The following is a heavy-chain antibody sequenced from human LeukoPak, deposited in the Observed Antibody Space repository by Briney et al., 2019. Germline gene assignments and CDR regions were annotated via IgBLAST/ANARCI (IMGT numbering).Heavy chain of an antibody. CDR3: ARGQSGVRGANVPNLMGFDP. Sequence: SETLSLTCTVSSVSISSGSYYWSWIRQPAGKGLEWIGRIHTSGNTNYNPSLKSRVTISIDTSKNQISLILSSVTAADTAVYFCARGQSGVRGANVPNLMGFDPWGQGTLVIVSS. CDR2: IHTSGNT. CDR1: SVSISSGSYY. J-gene: IGHJ5*02. D-gene: IGHD3-10*01. V-gene: IGHV4-61*02.